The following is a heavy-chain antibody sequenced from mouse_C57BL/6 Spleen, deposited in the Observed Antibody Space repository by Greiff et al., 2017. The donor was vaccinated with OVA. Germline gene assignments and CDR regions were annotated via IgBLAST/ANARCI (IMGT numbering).Heavy chain of an antibody. V-gene: IGHV5-4*01. CDR3: ARDERRQLRLLFAY. J-gene: IGHJ3*01. CDR2: ISDGGSYT. CDR1: GFTFSSYA. Sequence: EVKLMESGGGLVKPGGSLKLSCAASGFTFSSYAMSWVRPTPETRLAWVATISDGGSYTSFPDNVKGRFTISRDTAKNNLYLQMSHLKSEDTAMYYCARDERRQLRLLFAYWGQGTLVTVSA. D-gene: IGHD3-2*02.